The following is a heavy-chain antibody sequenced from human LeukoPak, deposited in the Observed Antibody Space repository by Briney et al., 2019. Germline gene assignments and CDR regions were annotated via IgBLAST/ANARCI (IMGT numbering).Heavy chain of an antibody. V-gene: IGHV1-46*01. CDR1: GYTFTNYY. J-gene: IGHJ4*02. CDR3: ARGHSSGWLNFDY. D-gene: IGHD6-19*01. CDR2: IDPSDGST. Sequence: ASVKVSCKASGYTFTNYYMHWVRQAPGQGLEWMGIIDPSDGSTSYAQKFQGRVTVTRDTSTRTVYMELSSLTSEDTAVYYCARGHSSGWLNFDYWGQGTLVTVSS.